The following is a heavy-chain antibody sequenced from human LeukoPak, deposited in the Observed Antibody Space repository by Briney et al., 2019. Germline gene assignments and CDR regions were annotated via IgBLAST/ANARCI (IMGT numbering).Heavy chain of an antibody. D-gene: IGHD6-13*01. CDR3: TRTAAGAFDY. CDR2: IRSKANSYAT. CDR1: GFTFSGSA. Sequence: GGSLRLSCAASGFTFSGSAMHWVRQASRKGLEWVGRIRSKANSYATAYAASVKGRFTISRDDSKNTAYLQMNSLKTEDTAVYYCTRTAAGAFDYWGQGTLVTVSS. V-gene: IGHV3-73*01. J-gene: IGHJ4*02.